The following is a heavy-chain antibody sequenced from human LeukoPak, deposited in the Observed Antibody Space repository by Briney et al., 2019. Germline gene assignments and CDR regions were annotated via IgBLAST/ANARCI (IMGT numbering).Heavy chain of an antibody. J-gene: IGHJ4*02. Sequence: PSETLSLTCTVSGGSISSYYWSWIRQPPGKGLEWIGYIYYIGSTNYNPSLKSRVTISVDTSKNQFSLKLSSVTAADTAVYYCAREGSRGYTDYWGQGTLVTVSS. V-gene: IGHV4-59*13. D-gene: IGHD5-24*01. CDR1: GGSISSYY. CDR2: IYYIGST. CDR3: AREGSRGYTDY.